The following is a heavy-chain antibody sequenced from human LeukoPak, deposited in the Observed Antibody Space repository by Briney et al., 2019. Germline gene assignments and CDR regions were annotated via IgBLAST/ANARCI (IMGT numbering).Heavy chain of an antibody. D-gene: IGHD3-22*01. CDR2: INPSCGRT. CDR3: ARGPGEGGSSGYYYGKPEDPAEYYFDY. V-gene: IGHV1-46*01. Sequence: GASVKVSCKASGYTFTSYYMHWVRQAPGQGLEWVGIINPSCGRTSYAQKLQGRVTMTRDMSTSTVYRELSSQRSEDTAVYYCARGPGEGGSSGYYYGKPEDPAEYYFDYWGKGTLVTVSS. CDR1: GYTFTSYY. J-gene: IGHJ4*02.